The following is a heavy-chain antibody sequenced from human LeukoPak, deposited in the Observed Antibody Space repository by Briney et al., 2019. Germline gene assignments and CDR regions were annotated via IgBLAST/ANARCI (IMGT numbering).Heavy chain of an antibody. CDR2: IIPIFGTA. Sequence: GASVKVSCKASGYTLTSYYMHWVRQAPGQGLEWMGGIIPIFGTANYAQKFQGRVTITTDESTSTAYMELSSLRSEDTAVYYCARVNPATYNYYYYMDVWGKGTTVTVSS. V-gene: IGHV1-69*05. CDR1: GYTLTSYY. D-gene: IGHD5-24*01. J-gene: IGHJ6*03. CDR3: ARVNPATYNYYYYMDV.